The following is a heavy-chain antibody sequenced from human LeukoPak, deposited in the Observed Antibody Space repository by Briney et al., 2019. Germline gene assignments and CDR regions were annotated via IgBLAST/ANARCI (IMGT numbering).Heavy chain of an antibody. CDR1: GFTFSSYW. V-gene: IGHV3-66*01. J-gene: IGHJ4*02. CDR2: IYSGGST. CDR3: ARGSLWELLGFDY. Sequence: PGGSLRLSCAASGFTFSSYWMSWVRQAPGKGLEWVSVIYSGGSTYYADSVKGRFTISRDNSKNTLYLQMNSLRAEDTAVYYCARGSLWELLGFDYWGQGTLVTVSS. D-gene: IGHD1-26*01.